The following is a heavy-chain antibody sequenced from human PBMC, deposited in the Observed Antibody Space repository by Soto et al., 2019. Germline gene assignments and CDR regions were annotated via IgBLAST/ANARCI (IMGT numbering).Heavy chain of an antibody. V-gene: IGHV1-18*04. J-gene: IGHJ4*02. CDR3: ARGNGDYVLYYFDY. Sequence: ASVKVSCEASGYTFTSYGISWVRQAPGQGLEWMGWISAYNGNTNYAQKLQGRVTMTTDTSTSTAYMELRSLRSDDTAVYYCARGNGDYVLYYFDYWGQGTLVTVSS. D-gene: IGHD4-17*01. CDR1: GYTFTSYG. CDR2: ISAYNGNT.